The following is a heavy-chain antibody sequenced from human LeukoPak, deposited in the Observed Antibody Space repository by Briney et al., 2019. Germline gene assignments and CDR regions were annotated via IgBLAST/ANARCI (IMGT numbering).Heavy chain of an antibody. D-gene: IGHD3-9*01. CDR3: ARLLRYFDWVTFYYYYYMDV. J-gene: IGHJ6*03. CDR2: MNPNSGNT. V-gene: IGHV1-8*01. CDR1: GYTFTSYD. Sequence: ASVKVSCKASGYTFTSYDINWVRQATGQGLGRVGWMNPNSGNTGYAQKFQGRVTMTRNTSISTAYMELSSLRSEDTAVYYCARLLRYFDWVTFYYYYYMDVWGKGTTVTISS.